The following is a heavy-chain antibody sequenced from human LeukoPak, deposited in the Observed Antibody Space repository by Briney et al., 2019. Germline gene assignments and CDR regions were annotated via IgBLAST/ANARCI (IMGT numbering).Heavy chain of an antibody. V-gene: IGHV1-46*01. D-gene: IGHD6-19*01. Sequence: ASVKVSCKASGYTFTSYGISWVRQAPGQGLEWMGIINPSGGSTSYAQKFQGRVTMTRDTSTSTVYMELSSLRSEDTAVYYCARDAVAGVFDYWGQGTLVTVSS. CDR3: ARDAVAGVFDY. CDR1: GYTFTSYG. CDR2: INPSGGST. J-gene: IGHJ4*02.